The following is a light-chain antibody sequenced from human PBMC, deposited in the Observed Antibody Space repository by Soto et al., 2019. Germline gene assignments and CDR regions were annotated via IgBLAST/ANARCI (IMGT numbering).Light chain of an antibody. CDR3: QHYNSYSEA. CDR2: GIS. V-gene: IGKV3-20*01. CDR1: HTISSSY. Sequence: EIVLTQSPGTLSLSSGERATLSCMASHTISSSYLAWYQQKPGQAPRLLMYGISRRATGIPDRFSGSGSGTDFTLTITRLEPEDFATYYCQHYNSYSEAFGQGTKVHIK. J-gene: IGKJ1*01.